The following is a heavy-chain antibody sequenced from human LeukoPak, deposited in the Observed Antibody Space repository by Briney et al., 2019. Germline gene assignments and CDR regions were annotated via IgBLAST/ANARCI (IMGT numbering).Heavy chain of an antibody. J-gene: IGHJ4*02. CDR2: ISSSGSTI. CDR1: GFTFSSYE. V-gene: IGHV3-48*03. CDR3: ARDYDSSGYSH. D-gene: IGHD3-22*01. Sequence: GGSLRLSCAASGFTFSSYEMNWVRQAPGKGLERVSYISSSGSTIYYADSVKGRFTISRDNAKNSLYLQMNSLRAEDTAVYYCARDYDSSGYSHWGQGTLVTVSS.